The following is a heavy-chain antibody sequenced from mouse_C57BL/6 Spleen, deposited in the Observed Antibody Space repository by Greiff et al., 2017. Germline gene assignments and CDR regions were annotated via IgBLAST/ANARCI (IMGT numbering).Heavy chain of an antibody. CDR3: AGYDGQRGWFAY. J-gene: IGHJ3*01. CDR2: ISSGGSYT. D-gene: IGHD2-3*01. CDR1: GFTFSSYG. Sequence: EVQRVESGGDLVKPGGSLKLSCAASGFTFSSYGMSWVRQTPDKRLEWVATISSGGSYTYYPDSVKGRFTSARDNAKNTLYLQMSSLKSEDTAMYYGAGYDGQRGWFAYWGQGTLGTVSA. V-gene: IGHV5-6*01.